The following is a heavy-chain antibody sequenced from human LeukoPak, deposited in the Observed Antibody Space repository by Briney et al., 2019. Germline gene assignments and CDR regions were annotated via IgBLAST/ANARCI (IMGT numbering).Heavy chain of an antibody. D-gene: IGHD6-19*01. V-gene: IGHV1-69*04. CDR2: IIPIFGIA. CDR3: AQAVAGPFDY. J-gene: IGHJ4*02. Sequence: GASVKVSCKASGYTFTSYDINWVRQAPGQGLEWMGRIIPIFGIANYAQKFQGRVTITADKSTSTAYMELSSLRSEDTAVYYCAQAVAGPFDYWGQGTLVTVSS. CDR1: GYTFTSYD.